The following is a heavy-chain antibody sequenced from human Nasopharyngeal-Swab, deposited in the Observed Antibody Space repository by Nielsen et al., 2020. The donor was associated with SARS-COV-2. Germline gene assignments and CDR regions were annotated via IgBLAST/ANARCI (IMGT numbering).Heavy chain of an antibody. CDR2: ISYDGSNK. CDR1: GFTFSSYA. Sequence: GESLKISCAASGFTFSSYAMHWVRQAPGKGPEWVAVISYDGSNKYYADSVKGRFTISRDNSKNTLYLQMNSLRAEDTAVYYCARELLDGMDVWGQGTTVTFSS. CDR3: ARELLDGMDV. V-gene: IGHV3-30*04. J-gene: IGHJ6*02. D-gene: IGHD2-15*01.